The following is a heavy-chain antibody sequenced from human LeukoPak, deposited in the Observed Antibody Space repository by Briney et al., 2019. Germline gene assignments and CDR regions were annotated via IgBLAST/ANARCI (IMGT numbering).Heavy chain of an antibody. D-gene: IGHD3-10*01. CDR1: GYTFTGYY. J-gene: IGHJ5*02. Sequence: ASVKVSCKASGYTFTGYYMHWVRQAPGQGLEWMGWINPNSGGTNYAQKFQGGVTVTRDTSISTVYMELRRLRSDDTAVYYCARANSGGFDPWGQGTLVTVSS. CDR2: INPNSGGT. V-gene: IGHV1-2*02. CDR3: ARANSGGFDP.